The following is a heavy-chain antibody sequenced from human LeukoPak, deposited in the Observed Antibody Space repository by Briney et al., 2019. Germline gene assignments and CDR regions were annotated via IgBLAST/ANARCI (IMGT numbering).Heavy chain of an antibody. D-gene: IGHD3-22*01. CDR1: GGSISSSSYY. Sequence: SETLSFTCTVSGGSISSSSYYWGWIRQPPGKGLEWIGSIYYSGSTCYNPSLKSRVTISVDTSKNQFSLKLSSVTAADTAVYYCARIFSSYYYDSSGYYLDYWGQGTLVTVSS. CDR3: ARIFSSYYYDSSGYYLDY. V-gene: IGHV4-39*07. CDR2: IYYSGST. J-gene: IGHJ4*02.